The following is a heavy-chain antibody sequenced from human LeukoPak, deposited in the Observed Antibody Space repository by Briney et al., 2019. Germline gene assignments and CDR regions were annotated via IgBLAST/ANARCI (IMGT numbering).Heavy chain of an antibody. D-gene: IGHD6-19*01. J-gene: IGHJ6*03. CDR1: GGSFSGYY. V-gene: IGHV4-59*01. Sequence: SETLSLTCAVYGGSFSGYYWSWIRQPPGKGLEWIGYIYYSGSTNYNPSLKSRVTISVDTSKNQFSLKLSSVTAADTAVYYCARDYSSGPRNYYYYYYMDVWGKGTTVTVSS. CDR2: IYYSGST. CDR3: ARDYSSGPRNYYYYYYMDV.